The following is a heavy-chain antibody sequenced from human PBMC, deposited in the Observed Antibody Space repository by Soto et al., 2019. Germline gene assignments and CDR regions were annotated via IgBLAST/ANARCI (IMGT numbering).Heavy chain of an antibody. J-gene: IGHJ6*02. V-gene: IGHV5-51*01. CDR2: IYPGDSDT. CDR1: GYSFTSYW. CDR3: ARPMYYYDNSYYYGMDV. Sequence: TGESLKISCKGSGYSFTSYWIGWVRQMPGKGLEWMGIIYPGDSDTRYSPSFQGQVTISADKSISTAYLQWSSLKASETAMYYCARPMYYYDNSYYYGMDVWGQGTTITVSS. D-gene: IGHD3-22*01.